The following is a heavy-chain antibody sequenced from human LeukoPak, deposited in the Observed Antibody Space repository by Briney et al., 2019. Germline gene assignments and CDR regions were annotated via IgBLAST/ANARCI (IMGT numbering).Heavy chain of an antibody. J-gene: IGHJ4*02. CDR3: ARGRGSGCSDY. V-gene: IGHV3-7*01. D-gene: IGHD6-19*01. Sequence: GGSLRLSCAASGFTFSSYWMSWVRQAPGKGLEWVANIKQDGSEKYYVDSGKGRFTISRDNAKNSLYLQMNSLRAEDTAVYYCARGRGSGCSDYWGQGTLVTVSS. CDR1: GFTFSSYW. CDR2: IKQDGSEK.